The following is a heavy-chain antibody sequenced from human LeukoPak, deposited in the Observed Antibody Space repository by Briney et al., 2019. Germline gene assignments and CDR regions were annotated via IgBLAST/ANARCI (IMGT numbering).Heavy chain of an antibody. J-gene: IGHJ4*02. CDR2: IYYSGST. D-gene: IGHD5-18*01. CDR1: GGSISSGGYY. CDR3: ARVPHRHTLVDY. Sequence: SQTLSLTCTVSGGSISSGGYYWTWIPQHPGKGLEWIGYIYYSGSTYYNPSLKSRVTISVDTSKNQFSLKLSSVTAADTAVYYCARVPHRHTLVDYWGQGTLVTVSS. V-gene: IGHV4-31*03.